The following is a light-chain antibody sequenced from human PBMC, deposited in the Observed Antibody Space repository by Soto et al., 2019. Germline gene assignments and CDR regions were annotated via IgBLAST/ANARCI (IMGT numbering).Light chain of an antibody. J-gene: IGKJ1*01. CDR3: QQYDDSPGT. Sequence: IVLTQSPGTLSLSPGERATLSCRASQSVSSSYLAWYQQKPGQAPRLLIYGASNRATAIPDRFSGSGSGTDFTLTISRLEPEDFAVYYCQQYDDSPGTFGQGTKVESK. V-gene: IGKV3-20*01. CDR1: QSVSSSY. CDR2: GAS.